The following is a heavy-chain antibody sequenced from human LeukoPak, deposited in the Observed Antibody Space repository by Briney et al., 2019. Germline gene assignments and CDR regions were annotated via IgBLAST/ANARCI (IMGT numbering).Heavy chain of an antibody. CDR2: INPNSGGT. V-gene: IGHV1-2*02. Sequence: ASVKVSCKASGYTFTGYYMHWVRQAPGQGLEWMGWINPNSGGTNYAQKFQGRVTMTRDTSISTAYMDLSRLRSDDTAVYYCARGHTAINNWFDPWGQGTLVTVSS. J-gene: IGHJ5*02. CDR1: GYTFTGYY. D-gene: IGHD5-18*01. CDR3: ARGHTAINNWFDP.